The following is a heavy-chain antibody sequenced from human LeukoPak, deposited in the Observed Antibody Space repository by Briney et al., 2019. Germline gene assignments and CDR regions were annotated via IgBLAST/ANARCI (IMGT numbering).Heavy chain of an antibody. V-gene: IGHV1-46*01. CDR2: INPSGGST. CDR3: ARTSPVYYYDSSGRFDY. Sequence: PRASVKVSCEASGYTFTSYYMRWVRQAPGQGLEWMGIINPSGGSTSYAQKFQGRVTMTRDTSTSTVYMELSSLRSEDTAVYYCARTSPVYYYDSSGRFDYWGQGTLVTVSS. CDR1: GYTFTSYY. D-gene: IGHD3-22*01. J-gene: IGHJ4*02.